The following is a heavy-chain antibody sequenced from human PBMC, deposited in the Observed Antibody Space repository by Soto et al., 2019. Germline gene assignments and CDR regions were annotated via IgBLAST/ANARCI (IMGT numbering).Heavy chain of an antibody. CDR2: IKSEGGGETK. J-gene: IGHJ4*02. D-gene: IGHD2-15*01. Sequence: EVQLVESGGGLVKPGDSLRLSCAVSGLKFSDAWMNWVRQAPGKGLEWVGRIKSEGGGETKDYAAPVNGRFAISRDDSRDTLYLQMISLKMEDTAVYYCAWCNSGRFRTDHWGQGTMGTVS. V-gene: IGHV3-15*07. CDR1: GLKFSDAW. CDR3: AWCNSGRFRTDH.